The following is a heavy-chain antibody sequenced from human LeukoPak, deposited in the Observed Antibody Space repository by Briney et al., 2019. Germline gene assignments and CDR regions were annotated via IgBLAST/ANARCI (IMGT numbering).Heavy chain of an antibody. D-gene: IGHD3/OR15-3a*01. CDR3: ASGRHDFLH. J-gene: IGHJ4*02. Sequence: LAGRSLRLSCAASGFTFSSYAMHWVRQAPGKGLEWVANINLDGTEEHYVDSSLKGRFTISRDNAKNSLYLQMTSLRVEDTAVYYCASGRHDFLHWGQGTLVTVSS. CDR1: GFTFSSYA. CDR2: INLDGTEE. V-gene: IGHV3-7*01.